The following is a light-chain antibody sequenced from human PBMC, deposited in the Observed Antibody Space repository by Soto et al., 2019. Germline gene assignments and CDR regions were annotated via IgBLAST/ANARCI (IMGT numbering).Light chain of an antibody. V-gene: IGKV3-20*01. CDR1: QSVSSSY. J-gene: IGKJ1*01. CDR3: QQYGSSPRT. CDR2: GAS. Sequence: EIVLTQSPGTLSLSPGERATLSCRASQSVSSSYLAWYQQKPGQAPRLLIYGASSRATGIPDRFSGSGSGTDFTLTISRLEPGDFAVYYYQQYGSSPRTFGQGTKVDIK.